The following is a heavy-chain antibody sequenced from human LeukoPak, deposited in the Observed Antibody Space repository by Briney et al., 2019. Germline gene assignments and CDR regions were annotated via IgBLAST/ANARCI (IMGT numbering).Heavy chain of an antibody. CDR3: ARVFPATNWFDP. J-gene: IGHJ5*02. CDR1: GYTFTSYG. CDR2: ISAYNGNT. Sequence: ASVKASCKASGYTFTSYGISWVRQAPGQGLEWMGWISAYNGNTNYAQKLQGRVTMTTDTSTSTAYMELRSLRSDDTAVYYCARVFPATNWFDPWGQGTLVTVSS. D-gene: IGHD2-21*01. V-gene: IGHV1-18*01.